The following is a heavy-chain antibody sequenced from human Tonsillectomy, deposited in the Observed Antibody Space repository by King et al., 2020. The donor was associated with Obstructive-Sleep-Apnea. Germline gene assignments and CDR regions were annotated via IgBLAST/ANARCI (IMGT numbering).Heavy chain of an antibody. CDR3: AYFDSSGYYSYFDY. V-gene: IGHV3-30-3*01. CDR2: ISYDGNKK. Sequence: VQLVESGGGVVQPGRSLRLSCAASGFTFSSYSMHWVRQAPGKGLEWVALISYDGNKKYYADSGKGRFTISRDNSKGALFLQMNSLRAEDTAVYYCAYFDSSGYYSYFDYWGQGTLVTVSS. CDR1: GFTFSSYS. J-gene: IGHJ4*02. D-gene: IGHD3-22*01.